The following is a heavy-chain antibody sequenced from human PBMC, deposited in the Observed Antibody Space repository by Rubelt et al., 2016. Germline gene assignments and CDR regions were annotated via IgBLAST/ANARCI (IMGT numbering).Heavy chain of an antibody. Sequence: QVQLVQSGAEVKKPGASVKVSCKASGYTFTSYGISWVRQAPGQGLEWMGWISAYNGNKNYEQKLKVRVTMATEKSTSTAYMGLRGLRSDDTAVYYCARGKAAADYWGQGTLVTVSS. V-gene: IGHV1-18*01. CDR1: GYTFTSYG. D-gene: IGHD6-13*01. J-gene: IGHJ4*02. CDR2: ISAYNGNK. CDR3: ARGKAAADY.